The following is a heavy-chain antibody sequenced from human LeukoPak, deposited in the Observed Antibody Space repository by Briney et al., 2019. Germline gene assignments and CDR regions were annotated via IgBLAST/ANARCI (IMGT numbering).Heavy chain of an antibody. CDR2: IYYSGST. CDR1: GGSISSYY. CDR3: ARGSSSWYYFDY. Sequence: SEALSLTCTVSGGSISSYYWSWIRQPPGKGLEWIGYIYYSGSTNYDPSLKSRVTISVDTSKNQFSLKLSSVTAADTAVYYCARGSSSWYYFDYWGQGTLVTVSS. J-gene: IGHJ4*02. D-gene: IGHD6-13*01. V-gene: IGHV4-59*01.